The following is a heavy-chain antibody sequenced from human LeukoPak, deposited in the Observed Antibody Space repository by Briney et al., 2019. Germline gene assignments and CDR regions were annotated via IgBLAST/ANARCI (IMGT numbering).Heavy chain of an antibody. CDR3: ARTTTHGGGYSNEY. CDR1: GGSISSYY. Sequence: SETLSLTCTVSGGSISSYYWSWIRQPPGKGLEWIGYIYYSGSTNYNPSLKSRVTISVDTSKNQFSLKLSSVTAADTAVYYCARTTTHGGGYSNEYWGQGTLVTVSS. CDR2: IYYSGST. V-gene: IGHV4-59*01. D-gene: IGHD5-18*01. J-gene: IGHJ4*02.